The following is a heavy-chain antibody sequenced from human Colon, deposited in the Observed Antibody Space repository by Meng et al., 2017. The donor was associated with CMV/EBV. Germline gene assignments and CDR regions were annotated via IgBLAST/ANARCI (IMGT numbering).Heavy chain of an antibody. CDR3: ARGRNGWLLPLDS. J-gene: IGHJ4*02. V-gene: IGHV4-34*01. CDR2: INHSGST. CDR1: GGSFSGYY. Sequence: QLKQWGAGLLKPSETLSLTCAVYGGSFSGYYWSWIRQPPGKGLEWIGEINHSGSTNYNPSLKSRVTISIDTSKRHFSLRLTSVTAADTAVYYCARGRNGWLLPLDSWGQGTLVTVSS. D-gene: IGHD3-3*01.